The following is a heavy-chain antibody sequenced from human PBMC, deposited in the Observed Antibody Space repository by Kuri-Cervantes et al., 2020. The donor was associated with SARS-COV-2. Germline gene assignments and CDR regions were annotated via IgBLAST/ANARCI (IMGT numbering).Heavy chain of an antibody. J-gene: IGHJ4*02. D-gene: IGHD1-1*01. Sequence: GGSLRLSCAASGFTFSDYYMSWVRQAPGKGLEWVSYISSSGSTIYYADSVKGRFTISRDNAKNSLYLQMNSLRAEDTAVYYCTRDRIYNADFDYWGQGTLVTVSS. CDR3: TRDRIYNADFDY. V-gene: IGHV3-11*01. CDR2: ISSSGSTI. CDR1: GFTFSDYY.